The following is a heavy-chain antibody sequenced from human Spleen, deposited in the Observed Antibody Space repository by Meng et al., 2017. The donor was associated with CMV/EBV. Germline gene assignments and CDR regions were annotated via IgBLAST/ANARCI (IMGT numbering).Heavy chain of an antibody. D-gene: IGHD6-6*01. J-gene: IGHJ4*02. Sequence: SETLSLTCTVSGGSISSYYWSWIRQPPGKGLEWIGYIYYSGSTNYNPSLKSRVTISVGTSKNQFSLKLSSVTAADTAVYYCARGSIAARPDLGIGYWGQGTLVTVSS. CDR1: GGSISSYY. CDR3: ARGSIAARPDLGIGY. V-gene: IGHV4-59*01. CDR2: IYYSGST.